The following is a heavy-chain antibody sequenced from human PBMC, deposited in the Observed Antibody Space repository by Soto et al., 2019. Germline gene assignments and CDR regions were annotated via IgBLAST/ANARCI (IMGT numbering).Heavy chain of an antibody. CDR3: ARDRRFLEWLSLGHYYYGMDV. J-gene: IGHJ6*02. Sequence: GASVKVSCKASGYTFTGYYMHWLRQSPGQGLEWMGWINPNSGGTNYAQKFQGWVTMTRDTSISTAYMELSRLRSDDTAVYYCARDRRFLEWLSLGHYYYGMDVWGQGTTVTVSS. D-gene: IGHD3-3*01. CDR1: GYTFTGYY. V-gene: IGHV1-2*04. CDR2: INPNSGGT.